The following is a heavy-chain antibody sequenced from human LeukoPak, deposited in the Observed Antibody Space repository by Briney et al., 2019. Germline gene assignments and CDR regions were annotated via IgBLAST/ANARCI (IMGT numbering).Heavy chain of an antibody. CDR3: AKVYYGADYYFDY. D-gene: IGHD3-22*01. CDR1: GFTFSSCG. CDR2: IRYDGSNK. Sequence: PGGSLRLSCAASGFTFSSCGMHWVRQAPGKGLEWVAFIRYDGSNKYYADSVKGRFTISRDNSKNTLYLQMNSLRAEDTAVYYCAKVYYGADYYFDYWGQGTLVTVSS. V-gene: IGHV3-30*02. J-gene: IGHJ4*02.